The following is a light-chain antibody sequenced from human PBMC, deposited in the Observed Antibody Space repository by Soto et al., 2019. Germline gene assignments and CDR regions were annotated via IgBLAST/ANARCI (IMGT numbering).Light chain of an antibody. Sequence: DIQMTQSPSTLSESVGDRVTITCRTSQSISSWLAWYQQKPGKAPKLLTYDASSLESGVPSRFSGSGSGTEFTLTISSLQPDDFATYYCQQYNSYSYTFGQGNK. CDR1: QSISSW. J-gene: IGKJ2*01. CDR3: QQYNSYSYT. V-gene: IGKV1-5*01. CDR2: DAS.